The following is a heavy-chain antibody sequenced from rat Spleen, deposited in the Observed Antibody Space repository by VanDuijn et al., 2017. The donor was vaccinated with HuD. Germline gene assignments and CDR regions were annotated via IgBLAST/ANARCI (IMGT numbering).Heavy chain of an antibody. V-gene: IGHV5-7*01. CDR1: GFTFSDYN. Sequence: EVQLVESGGGLVQPGRSLKLSCAASGFTFSDYNMAWVRQAPKKGLEWVATISVGGGNSYYRDSVKGRFTISRDNAKRTLYLQMDSLRSEDTATYYCARRGRPSRSYDGEYFDYWGQGVMVTVSS. CDR2: ISVGGGNS. D-gene: IGHD1-12*02. J-gene: IGHJ2*01. CDR3: ARRGRPSRSYDGEYFDY.